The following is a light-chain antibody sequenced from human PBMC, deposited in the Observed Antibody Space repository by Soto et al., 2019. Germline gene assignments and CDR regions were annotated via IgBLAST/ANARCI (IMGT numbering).Light chain of an antibody. J-gene: IGKJ4*01. CDR3: QLYNS. CDR2: KAS. V-gene: IGKV1-5*03. Sequence: DIQMTQSPSTLSASVGDRVTITCRASQSISSWLAWYQQKPGKAPKLLIYKASSLESGLPSRFSGSGSGTEFTLTISRLQPYDFATYYCQLYNSFGGGTKVEIK. CDR1: QSISSW.